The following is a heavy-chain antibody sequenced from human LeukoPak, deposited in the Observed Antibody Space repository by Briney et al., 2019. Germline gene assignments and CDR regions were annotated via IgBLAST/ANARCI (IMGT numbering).Heavy chain of an antibody. CDR3: ASPSYYDFWSGYENFDY. J-gene: IGHJ4*02. Sequence: ASVKVSCKASGYTFTGYYMHWVRQAPGQGLEWMGWINPNSGGTNYAQKFQGRVTMTRDTSISTAYMELSRLRSDDTAVYYCASPSYYDFWSGYENFDYWGQGTLVTVSS. CDR2: INPNSGGT. D-gene: IGHD3-3*01. V-gene: IGHV1-2*02. CDR1: GYTFTGYY.